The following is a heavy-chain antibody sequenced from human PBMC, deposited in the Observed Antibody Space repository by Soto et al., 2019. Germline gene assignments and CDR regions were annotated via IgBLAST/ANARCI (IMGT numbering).Heavy chain of an antibody. CDR2: ISGNNGKT. V-gene: IGHV1-18*01. J-gene: IGHJ4*02. CDR3: AKPGDIYEFWSGYYRTANYFDF. D-gene: IGHD3-3*01. CDR1: DYIFSNYH. Sequence: QLQLVQSGAEVKRPGDSVKVSCKASDYIFSNYHINWVRQAPGQGLEWMGWISGNNGKTQYAQMFQGRVTMTTEKSANTVYMELRSLGSDGTAVYYCAKPGDIYEFWSGYYRTANYFDFWGQGSLVTVSS.